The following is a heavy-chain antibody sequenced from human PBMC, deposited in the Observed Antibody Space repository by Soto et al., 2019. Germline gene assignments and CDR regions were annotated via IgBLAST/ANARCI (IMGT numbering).Heavy chain of an antibody. D-gene: IGHD6-13*01. CDR2: ISGSGGST. Sequence: EVQLLESGGGLVQPGGSLRLSCAASGFTFSSYAMSWVRQAPGKGLEWVSAISGSGGSTYYADSVKGRFTISRDNSKNTLYLQMNRLRAEDTAVYYCANLKGVAAAKYYFDYWGQGTLVTVSS. CDR1: GFTFSSYA. CDR3: ANLKGVAAAKYYFDY. V-gene: IGHV3-23*01. J-gene: IGHJ4*02.